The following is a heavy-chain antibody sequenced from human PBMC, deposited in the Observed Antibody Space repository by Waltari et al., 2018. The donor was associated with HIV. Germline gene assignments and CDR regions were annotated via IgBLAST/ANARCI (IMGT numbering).Heavy chain of an antibody. J-gene: IGHJ3*02. CDR3: ARGLRLGELSLYKYAFDI. CDR2: IYTSGST. Sequence: QVQLEESGPGLVKPSETLSLTCTVSGGSISSYYWSWILLPAGKGLEWIGCIYTSGSTNYNPSLKSRVTLSVDTSMNQFSLKLSSVTAADTAVYYCARGLRLGELSLYKYAFDIWGQGTMVTVSS. CDR1: GGSISSYY. D-gene: IGHD3-16*02. V-gene: IGHV4-4*07.